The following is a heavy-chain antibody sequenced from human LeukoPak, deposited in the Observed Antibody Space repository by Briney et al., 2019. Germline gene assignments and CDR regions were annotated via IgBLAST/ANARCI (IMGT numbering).Heavy chain of an antibody. J-gene: IGHJ4*03. V-gene: IGHV4-59*01. CDR2: IYYSGST. CDR3: TSGGMVSGDY. Sequence: PSETLSLTCTVSGGSINSYYWSWIRQPPGKGLEWIGYIYYSGSTNYNPSLESRVTISRDTSKNQSSLKLRSVTAADTAVYYCTSGGMVSGDYWGHGTLVTVSS. D-gene: IGHD2-8*01. CDR1: GGSINSYY.